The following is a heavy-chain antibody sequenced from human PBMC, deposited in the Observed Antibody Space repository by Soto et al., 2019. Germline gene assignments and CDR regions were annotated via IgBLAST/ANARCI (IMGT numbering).Heavy chain of an antibody. V-gene: IGHV4-30-4*08. D-gene: IGHD6-13*01. Sequence: WIRQTPGKGLEWIGYIYYSGSTYYNPSLKSRVTISVDTSKNQFSLKLSSVTAADTAVYYCARGWSSSWSYYYYGMDVWGQGTTVTVSS. CDR2: IYYSGST. J-gene: IGHJ6*02. CDR3: ARGWSSSWSYYYYGMDV.